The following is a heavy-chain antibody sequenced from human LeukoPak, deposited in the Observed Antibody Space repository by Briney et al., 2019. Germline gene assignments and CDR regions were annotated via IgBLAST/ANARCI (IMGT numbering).Heavy chain of an antibody. Sequence: GGSLRLSCEASTFTFSSYWMSWVRQAPGKGLQWIANIRQDGNAKYFVDSVKGRFTISRDNAKKSVYLQMNSLRADDTAVYYCARDGYGDSTGAFDVWGQGTMVTVSS. D-gene: IGHD4-17*01. CDR2: IRQDGNAK. CDR3: ARDGYGDSTGAFDV. J-gene: IGHJ3*01. V-gene: IGHV3-7*01. CDR1: TFTFSSYW.